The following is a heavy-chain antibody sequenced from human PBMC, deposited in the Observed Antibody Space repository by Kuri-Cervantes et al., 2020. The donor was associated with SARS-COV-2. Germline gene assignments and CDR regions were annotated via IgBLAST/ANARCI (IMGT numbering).Heavy chain of an antibody. CDR2: INAGNGNT. V-gene: IGHV1-3*01. D-gene: IGHD3-22*01. CDR1: GYTFTSYA. CDR3: AREYYDSSGYYYYYYYGMDV. J-gene: IGHJ6*02. Sequence: VKVSCKASGYTFTSYAMHWVRQAPGQRLEWMGWINAGNGNTKYSQKFQGRVTITRDTSAGTAYMELSSLRSEDTAVYYCAREYYDSSGYYYYYYYGMDVWGQGTTVTVSS.